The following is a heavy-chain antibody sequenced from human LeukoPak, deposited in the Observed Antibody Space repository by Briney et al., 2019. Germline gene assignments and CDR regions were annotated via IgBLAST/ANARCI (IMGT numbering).Heavy chain of an antibody. D-gene: IGHD6-13*01. CDR2: ITGSGGTT. Sequence: GGSLRLSCAASGFTFTSYAMSWVRKAPGKGLGWASTITGSGGTTYYAGSVKGRFTISRDNSKNTLFLQMNSLRAEDTAIYYCAKLKGSSWYGAGDYWGKGTLVTVS. CDR1: GFTFTSYA. J-gene: IGHJ4*02. V-gene: IGHV3-23*01. CDR3: AKLKGSSWYGAGDY.